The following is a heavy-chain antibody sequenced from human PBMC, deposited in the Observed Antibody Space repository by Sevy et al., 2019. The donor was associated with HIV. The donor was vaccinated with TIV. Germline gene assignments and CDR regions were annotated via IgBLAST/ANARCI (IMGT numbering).Heavy chain of an antibody. CDR3: AKRPTAA. V-gene: IGHV3-30*02. J-gene: IGHJ5*02. Sequence: GGSLRLSCAASGFTLSDSGMHWVRQAPGKGLEWVAFIQFDGRKKFYTDSVKGRFTISRDSSKNTVYLLMKSLRGEDTAVYYYAKRPTAAWGQGTLVTVSS. CDR1: GFTLSDSG. CDR2: IQFDGRKK.